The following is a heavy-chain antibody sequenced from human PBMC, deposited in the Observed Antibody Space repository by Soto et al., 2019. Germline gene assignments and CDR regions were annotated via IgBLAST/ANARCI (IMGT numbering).Heavy chain of an antibody. J-gene: IGHJ4*02. CDR3: ARHLSGYCYLYIEY. Sequence: PSETLSLTCTVSGGSISRNSYYWAWIRQPPGKGLEWIGSGYHGGNTYYNPSHKSRVTISVDTSTNQISLKLNSVTAADTAVYYCARHLSGYCYLYIEYWGRESWSPSPQ. CDR1: GGSISRNSYY. V-gene: IGHV4-39*01. CDR2: GYHGGNT. D-gene: IGHD2-2*03.